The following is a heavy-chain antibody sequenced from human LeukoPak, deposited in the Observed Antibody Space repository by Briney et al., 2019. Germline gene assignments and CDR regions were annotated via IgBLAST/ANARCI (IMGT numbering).Heavy chain of an antibody. Sequence: SVKVSCKASGYTFTSYGISWVRQAPGQGPEWMGGIIPIFGTANYAQKFQGRVTITADESTSTAYMELSSLRSEDTAVYYCARGGSYGYFDAFDIWGQGTMVTVSS. CDR2: IIPIFGTA. J-gene: IGHJ3*02. D-gene: IGHD5-18*01. CDR1: GYTFTSYG. V-gene: IGHV1-69*13. CDR3: ARGGSYGYFDAFDI.